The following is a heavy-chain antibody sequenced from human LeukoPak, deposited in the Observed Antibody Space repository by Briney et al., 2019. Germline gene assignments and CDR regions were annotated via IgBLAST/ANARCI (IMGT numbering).Heavy chain of an antibody. CDR2: IHTSGST. CDR1: GDSLRSYY. J-gene: IGHJ4*02. V-gene: IGHV4-4*07. CDR3: ARETAELGRSFDY. D-gene: IGHD6-6*01. Sequence: SETLSLTCTVSGDSLRSYYWSWIRQPAGKGLEWIGRIHTSGSTNHNPSLTSRVTMSVDTSKNQFSLKLTSVTAADTAVYYCARETAELGRSFDYWGQGALVTVSS.